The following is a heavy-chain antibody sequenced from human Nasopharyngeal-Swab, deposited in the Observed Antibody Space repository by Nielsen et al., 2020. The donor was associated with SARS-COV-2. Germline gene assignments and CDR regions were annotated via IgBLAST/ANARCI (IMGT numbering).Heavy chain of an antibody. CDR3: ARLELSLGAFDI. D-gene: IGHD3-16*02. CDR2: IYYSGST. CDR1: GGSISSYY. J-gene: IGHJ3*02. Sequence: SETLSLTCTVSGGSISSYYWSWIRQPPGKGLEWIGYIYYSGSTNYNPSLKSRVTISVDTSKNQFSLKLSSVTAADTAVYYCARLELSLGAFDIWGQGTMVTVSS. V-gene: IGHV4-59*08.